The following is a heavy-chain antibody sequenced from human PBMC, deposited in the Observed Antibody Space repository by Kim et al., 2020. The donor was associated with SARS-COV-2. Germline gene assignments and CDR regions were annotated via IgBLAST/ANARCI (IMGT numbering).Heavy chain of an antibody. CDR3: ARHSRIVVVPAAILA. CDR2: IDYSGRT. D-gene: IGHD2-2*01. J-gene: IGHJ4*02. V-gene: IGHV4-39*01. Sequence: GKGLEWIGSIDYSGRTYYNPSLKSRVTISVDTSKNQFSLKLSSVTAADTAVYYCARHSRIVVVPAAILAWGQGTLVTVSS.